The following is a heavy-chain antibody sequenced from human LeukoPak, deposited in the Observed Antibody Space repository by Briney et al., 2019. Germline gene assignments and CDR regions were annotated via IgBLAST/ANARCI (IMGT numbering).Heavy chain of an antibody. CDR3: ARAPASAWHTFDY. V-gene: IGHV3-23*01. CDR2: ISGSGGST. CDR1: GFTFSSYA. Sequence: GSLRLSCAASGFTFSSYAMSWVRQAPGKGLEWVSAISGSGGSTYYADSVKGRFTISRDNSKNTLYLQMNSLRAEDTAVYYCARAPASAWHTFDYWGQGTLVTVSS. J-gene: IGHJ4*02. D-gene: IGHD3-3*01.